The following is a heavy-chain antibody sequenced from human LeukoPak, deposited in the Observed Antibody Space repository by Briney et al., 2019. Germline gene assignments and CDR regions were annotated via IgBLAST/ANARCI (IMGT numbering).Heavy chain of an antibody. D-gene: IGHD3-16*01. Sequence: SVKVSCKASGGTFSSYAISWVRQAPGQGLEWMGGIIPIFGTANYAQKFQGRVTITTDESTSTAYMELSSLRSEDTAVYYCARDWAQGYYYYYYGMDVWGQGTTVTVSS. CDR1: GGTFSSYA. J-gene: IGHJ6*02. CDR2: IIPIFGTA. V-gene: IGHV1-69*05. CDR3: ARDWAQGYYYYYYGMDV.